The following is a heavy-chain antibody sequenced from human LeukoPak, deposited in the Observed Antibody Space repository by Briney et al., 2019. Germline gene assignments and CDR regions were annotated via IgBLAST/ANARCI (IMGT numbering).Heavy chain of an antibody. CDR2: SYYSGST. CDR3: ARQPPYGSGDFGEGYYFDY. CDR1: GGSISSSSYY. J-gene: IGHJ4*02. V-gene: IGHV4-39*01. Sequence: SETLSLTCTVSGGSISSSSYYGGWIRRPPGKGLEWIGRSYYSGSTYYNRSLKSRVTITVDTSKNQLSLKLSSVTAADTAVYCCARQPPYGSGDFGEGYYFDYWGQGTLVTVSS. D-gene: IGHD3-10*01.